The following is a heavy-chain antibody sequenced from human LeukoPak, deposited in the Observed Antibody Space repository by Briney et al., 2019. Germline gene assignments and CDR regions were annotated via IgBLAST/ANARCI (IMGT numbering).Heavy chain of an antibody. J-gene: IGHJ4*02. V-gene: IGHV3-30-3*01. Sequence: HPGGSLRLSCAASGFTFSSYAMHWVRQAPGKGLEWVAVISYDGSNKYYADSVKGRFTISRDNSKNTLYLQMNSLRAEDTAVYYCVALRYSGYGGNYWGQGTLVTVSS. CDR3: VALRYSGYGGNY. CDR2: ISYDGSNK. CDR1: GFTFSSYA. D-gene: IGHD5-12*01.